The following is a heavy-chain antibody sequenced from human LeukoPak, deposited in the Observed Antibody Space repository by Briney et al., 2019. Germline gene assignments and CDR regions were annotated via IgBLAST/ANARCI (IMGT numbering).Heavy chain of an antibody. V-gene: IGHV1-46*01. D-gene: IGHD5-18*01. CDR3: ARDGEGSSYGPTKKYYFDY. CDR1: GYTFTSNY. Sequence: ASVKVSCKAFGYTFTSNYMHWVRQAPGQGPEWMGVISPSGGSTTYAQKFQGRVTLTRDMSTSTAYMELSSLRSEDTAVYYCARDGEGSSYGPTKKYYFDYWGQGTLVTVSS. J-gene: IGHJ4*02. CDR2: ISPSGGST.